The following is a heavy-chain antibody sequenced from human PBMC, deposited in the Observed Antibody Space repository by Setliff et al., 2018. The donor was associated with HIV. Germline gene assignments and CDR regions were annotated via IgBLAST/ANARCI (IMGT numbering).Heavy chain of an antibody. Sequence: SETLSLTCAVYGGSFSGHYWNRFRQPPGKGLEWIGEINHSGSTNYKSSLKSRVTISADTSKRQFSLKLSSVTAADTAVYYCARTPEDYDQYFFDRWGQGTLVTVSS. CDR3: ARTPEDYDQYFFDR. J-gene: IGHJ4*02. CDR2: INHSGST. CDR1: GGSFSGHY. D-gene: IGHD3-22*01. V-gene: IGHV4-34*01.